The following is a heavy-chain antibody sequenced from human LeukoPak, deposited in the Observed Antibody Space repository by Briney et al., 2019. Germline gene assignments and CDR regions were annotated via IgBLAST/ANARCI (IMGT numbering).Heavy chain of an antibody. V-gene: IGHV3-23*01. CDR2: ISGSGGST. D-gene: IGHD4-17*01. CDR1: GFTFSSYA. Sequence: PGGSLRLSCAASGFTFSSYAMSWVRQAPGKGLEWVSAISGSGGSTYYADSVKGRLTISRDNSKNTLYLQMNSLRAEDTAVYYCAKTSTVTKVLDYWGQGTLVTVSS. CDR3: AKTSTVTKVLDY. J-gene: IGHJ4*02.